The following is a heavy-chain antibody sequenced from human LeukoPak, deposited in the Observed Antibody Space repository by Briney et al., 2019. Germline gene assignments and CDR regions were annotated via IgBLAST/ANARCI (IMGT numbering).Heavy chain of an antibody. CDR1: GFSFSIYD. Sequence: TGGSLRLSRAASGFSFSIYDMPWVRQAPGKGLEWVAFIRYDGSNKYYADSVKGRFTISRDNSKNTLYLQMNSLRAEDTAVYYCAKAGSPYCSSTSCYNLVLDYWGQGTLVTVSS. D-gene: IGHD2-2*02. V-gene: IGHV3-30*02. J-gene: IGHJ4*02. CDR2: IRYDGSNK. CDR3: AKAGSPYCSSTSCYNLVLDY.